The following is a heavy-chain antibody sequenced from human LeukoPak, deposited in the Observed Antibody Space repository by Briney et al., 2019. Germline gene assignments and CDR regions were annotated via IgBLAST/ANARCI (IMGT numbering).Heavy chain of an antibody. CDR1: GFTFSSYS. J-gene: IGHJ4*02. D-gene: IGHD4-23*01. V-gene: IGHV3-21*01. CDR2: ISSSATYI. CDR3: ARALRSYGGKRGSGVGFHY. Sequence: GGSLRLSCAASGFTFSSYSMNWVRQAPGKGLEWVSSISSSATYIDYADSVKGRFTISRDNAKNSLYLHMSGLRAEDTAVYYCARALRSYGGKRGSGVGFHYWGQGTLVTVSS.